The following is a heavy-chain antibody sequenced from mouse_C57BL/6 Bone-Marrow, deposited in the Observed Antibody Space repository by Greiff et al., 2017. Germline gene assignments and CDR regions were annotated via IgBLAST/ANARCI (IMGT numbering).Heavy chain of an antibody. Sequence: EVKLVESGGDLVKPGGSLKLSCAASGFTFSSYGMSWVRQTPDKRLEWVATISSGGSDTYYPDSVKGRFTISRDNAKNTLYLQISSLKSEDTAKYCCARQDYASIYLPLYYAMDYWGQGTSVTVSS. CDR2: ISSGGSDT. V-gene: IGHV5-6*02. J-gene: IGHJ4*01. CDR3: ARQDYASIYLPLYYAMDY. D-gene: IGHD1-1*01. CDR1: GFTFSSYG.